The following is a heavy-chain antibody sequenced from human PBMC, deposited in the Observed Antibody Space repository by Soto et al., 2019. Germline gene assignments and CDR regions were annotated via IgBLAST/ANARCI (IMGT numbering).Heavy chain of an antibody. CDR1: GFTFSTYT. J-gene: IGHJ4*02. D-gene: IGHD1-26*01. Sequence: EVQVVESGGGLVKPGGSLRLSCVFSGFTFSTYTMNWVRQAPGKGLEWVSSINGRSNYVYYADSVKGRFTISRDNAKNSLYLQMNRLRAEDRAIYYCAREDGVVGSSSAFDHWGLGTLVTVSS. V-gene: IGHV3-21*01. CDR2: INGRSNYV. CDR3: AREDGVVGSSSAFDH.